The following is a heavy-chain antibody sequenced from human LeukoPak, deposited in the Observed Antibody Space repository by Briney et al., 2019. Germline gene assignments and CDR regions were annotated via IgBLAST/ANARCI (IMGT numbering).Heavy chain of an antibody. D-gene: IGHD2-8*01. CDR3: ARGGYCTNGVCPTLDY. J-gene: IGHJ4*02. CDR1: GYTFTGYY. CDR2: INPSGGST. V-gene: IGHV1-46*01. Sequence: GASVKVSCKASGYTFTGYYMHWVRQAPGQGLEWMGIINPSGGSTSYAQKFQGRVTMTRDTSTSTVYMELSSLRSEDTAVYYCARGGYCTNGVCPTLDYWGQGTLVTVSS.